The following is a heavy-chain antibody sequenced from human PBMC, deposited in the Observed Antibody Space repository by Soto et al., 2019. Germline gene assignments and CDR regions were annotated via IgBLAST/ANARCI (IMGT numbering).Heavy chain of an antibody. D-gene: IGHD1-7*01. CDR1: GGSISSSNW. CDR2: IYHSGST. Sequence: PSETLSLTCAVSGGSISSSNWWSWVRQPPGKGLEWIGEIYHSGSTNYNPSLKSRVTISVDKSKNQFSLKLSSVTAADTAVYYCARGSITGTTVAFDIWGQGTMVTVSS. CDR3: ARGSITGTTVAFDI. V-gene: IGHV4-4*02. J-gene: IGHJ3*02.